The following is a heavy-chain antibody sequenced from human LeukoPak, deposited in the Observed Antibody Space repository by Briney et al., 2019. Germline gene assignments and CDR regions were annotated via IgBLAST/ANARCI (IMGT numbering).Heavy chain of an antibody. Sequence: GGSLRLSCAASGFTFSSYAMTWVRQAPGKGLEWVSVVSGSGSSTFYADSVKGRFTISRDDSKRTLFLQMNSLRAEDTAVYYCAKDCHPRAFDIWGQGTMVTVSS. CDR3: AKDCHPRAFDI. CDR2: VSGSGSST. V-gene: IGHV3-23*01. J-gene: IGHJ3*02. CDR1: GFTFSSYA.